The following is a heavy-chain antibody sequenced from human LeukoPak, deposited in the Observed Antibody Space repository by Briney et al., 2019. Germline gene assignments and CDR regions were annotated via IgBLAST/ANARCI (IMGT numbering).Heavy chain of an antibody. CDR2: ISAYNGNT. V-gene: IGHV1-18*01. Sequence: GASVKVSCKASGYTFTSYGISWVRQAPGQGLEWMGWISAYNGNTNYAQKLQGRVTMTTDTSTSTAHMELRSLRSDDTAVYYCARSRSGRGMDVWGQGTTVTVSS. D-gene: IGHD5-12*01. CDR3: ARSRSGRGMDV. CDR1: GYTFTSYG. J-gene: IGHJ6*02.